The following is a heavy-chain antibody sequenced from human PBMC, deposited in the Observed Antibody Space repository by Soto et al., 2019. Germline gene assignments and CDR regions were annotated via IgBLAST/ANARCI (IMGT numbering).Heavy chain of an antibody. D-gene: IGHD3-9*01. CDR3: ARQNPYYDILTGYYKDY. Sequence: QLQLQESGPGLATPSETLSLTCTVSGASISSSTYYWGWIRQPPGKGLEWIGSIYYSGSTYYNPSLKSRVTISVDTSKHQFSLKLNSVTAADTAVYYCARQNPYYDILTGYYKDYWGQGTLVTVSS. J-gene: IGHJ4*02. CDR1: GASISSSTYY. CDR2: IYYSGST. V-gene: IGHV4-39*01.